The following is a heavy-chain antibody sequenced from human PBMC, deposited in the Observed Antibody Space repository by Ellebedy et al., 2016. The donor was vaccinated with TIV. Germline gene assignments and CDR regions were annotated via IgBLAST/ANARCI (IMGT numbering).Heavy chain of an antibody. J-gene: IGHJ4*02. CDR3: ARLRAGGGSSWYFDF. Sequence: MPSETLSLTCAVYGGSLSGFHWSWSRQPPGKGLEWIGEINHRESITYNPSLKSRVTISVDTSKNQFSLKLSSVTAADTAVYYCARLRAGGGSSWYFDFWGQGTLVTVSS. V-gene: IGHV4-34*01. CDR2: INHRESI. D-gene: IGHD6-13*01. CDR1: GGSLSGFH.